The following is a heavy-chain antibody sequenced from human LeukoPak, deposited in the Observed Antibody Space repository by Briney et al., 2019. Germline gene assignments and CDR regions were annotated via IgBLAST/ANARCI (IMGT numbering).Heavy chain of an antibody. D-gene: IGHD6-13*01. CDR2: IYTSGST. V-gene: IGHV4-4*07. Sequence: SETLSLTCTVSGGSISSYYWSWIRQPAGKGLEWIGRIYTSGSTNYNPSLKSRVTMSVDTCKNQFSLKLSSVTAADTAVYYCARSGQQQLVEVLDPWGQGTLVTVSS. CDR1: GGSISSYY. CDR3: ARSGQQQLVEVLDP. J-gene: IGHJ5*02.